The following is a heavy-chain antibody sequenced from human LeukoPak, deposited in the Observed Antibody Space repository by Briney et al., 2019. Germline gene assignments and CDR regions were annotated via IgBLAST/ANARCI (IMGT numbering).Heavy chain of an antibody. CDR1: GVSISSGGYY. J-gene: IGHJ4*02. CDR2: IYHSGST. CDR3: AARGHDYSNYGGVY. V-gene: IGHV4-30-2*01. Sequence: SETLSLTCTVSGVSISSGGYYWSWIRQPPGKGLEWIGYIYHSGSTYYNPSLKSRVTISVDRSKNQFSLKLSSVTAADTAVYYCAARGHDYSNYGGVYWGQGTLVTVSS. D-gene: IGHD4-11*01.